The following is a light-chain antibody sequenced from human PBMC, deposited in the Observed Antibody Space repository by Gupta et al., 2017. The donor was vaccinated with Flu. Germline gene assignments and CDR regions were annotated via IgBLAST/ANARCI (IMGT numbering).Light chain of an antibody. CDR3: QQYGSSPRT. CDR1: QSVSSSY. J-gene: IGKJ1*01. Sequence: STGERATLSCRASQSVSSSYLAWYQQKPGQAPRLLIYGASSRATGIPDRFSGSGSGTDFTLTISRLEPEDFAVYYCQQYGSSPRTFGQGTKVEIK. CDR2: GAS. V-gene: IGKV3-20*01.